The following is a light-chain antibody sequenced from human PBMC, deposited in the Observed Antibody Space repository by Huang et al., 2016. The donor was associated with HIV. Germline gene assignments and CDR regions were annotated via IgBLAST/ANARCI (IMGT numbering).Light chain of an antibody. Sequence: EIVMTLSPATLSLSPGERATLSCRASQSVNSKLAWYQQKPGQAPRLLIYDASTRATGVPGRFSGSGSGTEFTLTISSLQSEDFAVYYCQQYSKWPPNTFGQGTKLESK. CDR2: DAS. CDR1: QSVNSK. V-gene: IGKV3-15*01. CDR3: QQYSKWPPNT. J-gene: IGKJ2*01.